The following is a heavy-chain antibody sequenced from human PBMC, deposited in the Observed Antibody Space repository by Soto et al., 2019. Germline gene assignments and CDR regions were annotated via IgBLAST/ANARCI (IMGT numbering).Heavy chain of an antibody. Sequence: PGGSLRLSCAAPGFPFSSYVMSWVRQAPGKGLEWVSGISGGGSNTFYADYVKGRFTISRDNSKNTLLLQMNSLGAEDTAVYYCAKDSNKYSSSLRGRYFDYWGQGIGVTVSS. CDR3: AKDSNKYSSSLRGRYFDY. J-gene: IGHJ4*02. V-gene: IGHV3-23*01. D-gene: IGHD4-4*01. CDR1: GFPFSSYV. CDR2: ISGGGSNT.